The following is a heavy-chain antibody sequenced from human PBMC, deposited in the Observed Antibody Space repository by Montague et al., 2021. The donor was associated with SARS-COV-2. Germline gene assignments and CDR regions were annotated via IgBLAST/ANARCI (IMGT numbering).Heavy chain of an antibody. Sequence: SETLSLTCTVSGEPFSGFFWNWIRQPAGKGLEWIGRIYASGGTDYNPSLESRVTMSVDTSKNQFSLKVNSVTAADTAMYYCARGVVAAPTMLDYWGRGALVTVSS. V-gene: IGHV4-4*07. CDR1: GEPFSGFF. CDR2: IYASGGT. D-gene: IGHD2-15*01. CDR3: ARGVVAAPTMLDY. J-gene: IGHJ4*02.